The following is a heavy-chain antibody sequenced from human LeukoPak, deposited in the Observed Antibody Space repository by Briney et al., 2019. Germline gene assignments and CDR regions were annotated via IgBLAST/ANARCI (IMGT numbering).Heavy chain of an antibody. V-gene: IGHV1-69*13. CDR2: IIPIFGTA. CDR3: ASRSMNSSPHFDY. D-gene: IGHD6-6*01. J-gene: IGHJ4*02. CDR1: GGTFSSYA. Sequence: GASVKVSCKASGGTFSSYAISWVRQAPGQGLEWMGGIIPIFGTANYAQKFQGRVTITADESTSTAYMELSSLRSEDTAVYYCASRSMNSSPHFDYWGQGTLVTVSS.